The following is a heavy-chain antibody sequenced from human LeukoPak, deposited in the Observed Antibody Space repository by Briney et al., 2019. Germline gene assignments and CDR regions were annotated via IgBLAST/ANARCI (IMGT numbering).Heavy chain of an antibody. CDR3: ARRFNYYDSSGYYGGFYFDY. CDR2: ISAY. CDR1: GYTFTSYG. V-gene: IGHV1-18*01. D-gene: IGHD3-22*01. Sequence: ASVKVSCKASGYTFTSYGISWVRQAPGQGLEWMGWISAYAQKFQGRVTMTTDTSTSTAYMELRSLRSDDTAVYYCARRFNYYDSSGYYGGFYFDYWGKGTLVTVSS. J-gene: IGHJ4*02.